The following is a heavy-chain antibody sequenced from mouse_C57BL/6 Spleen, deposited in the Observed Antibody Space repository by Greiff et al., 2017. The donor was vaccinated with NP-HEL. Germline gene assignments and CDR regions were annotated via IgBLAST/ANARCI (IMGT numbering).Heavy chain of an antibody. D-gene: IGHD3-2*02. Sequence: QVQLQQPGAELVKPGASVKMSCKASGYTFTSYWITWVKQRPGQGLEWIGDIYPGSGSTNYNEKFKSKATLTVDTSSSTAYMQLSSLTSEDSAVYYCARGAAQATSGGMDYWGQGTSVTVSS. CDR1: GYTFTSYW. V-gene: IGHV1-55*01. CDR3: ARGAAQATSGGMDY. CDR2: IYPGSGST. J-gene: IGHJ4*01.